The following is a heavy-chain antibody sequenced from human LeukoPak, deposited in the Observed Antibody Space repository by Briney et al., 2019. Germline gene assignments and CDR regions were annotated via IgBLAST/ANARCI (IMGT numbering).Heavy chain of an antibody. V-gene: IGHV1-2*02. D-gene: IGHD6-19*01. CDR3: ARQYSSGWSYDY. J-gene: IGHJ4*02. CDR2: INPNSGGT. Sequence: AASVKVSCKASGYTFTGYYMHWVRQAPGQGLEWMGWINPNSGGTNYAQKFQGRVTMTRDTSISTAYMELSRLRSYDTAVYYCARQYSSGWSYDYWGQGTQVTVSS. CDR1: GYTFTGYY.